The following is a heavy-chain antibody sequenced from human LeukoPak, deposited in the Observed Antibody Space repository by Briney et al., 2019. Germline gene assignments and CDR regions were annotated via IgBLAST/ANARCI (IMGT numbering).Heavy chain of an antibody. CDR1: GGSISSSNYY. CDR2: IYYSGST. Sequence: PSETLPLTCTVSGGSISSSNYYWGWIRQPPGKGLEWIGSIYYSGSTYYSPSLKSRVTISVDTSKNHFSLKLSSVTAADTAVYYCASSSGYDFWSGYYNSGFDYWGQGTLVTVSS. V-gene: IGHV4-39*02. CDR3: ASSSGYDFWSGYYNSGFDY. J-gene: IGHJ4*02. D-gene: IGHD3-3*01.